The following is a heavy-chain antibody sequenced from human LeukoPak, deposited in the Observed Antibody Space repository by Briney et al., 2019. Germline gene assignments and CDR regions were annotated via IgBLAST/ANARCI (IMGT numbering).Heavy chain of an antibody. CDR2: LTQDGSDK. J-gene: IGHJ4*02. Sequence: GGSLRLSCAASGFTFSNYWMHGVRQAPGKGLEWVANLTQDGSDKYYVDSVKGRFTVSRDNAKSSLYLQMNSLRAEDTAVYYCANFILSWGQGTLVTVSS. CDR3: ANFILS. CDR1: GFTFSNYW. V-gene: IGHV3-7*01. D-gene: IGHD3-10*01.